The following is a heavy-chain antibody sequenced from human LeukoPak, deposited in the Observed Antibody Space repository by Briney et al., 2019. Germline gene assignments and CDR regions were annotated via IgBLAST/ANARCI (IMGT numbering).Heavy chain of an antibody. CDR2: ISYDGSNK. CDR3: ARGQYYYDSSDGDAFDI. J-gene: IGHJ3*02. V-gene: IGHV3-30-3*01. D-gene: IGHD3-22*01. Sequence: PGRSLRLSCAASGFTFSSYAMHWVRQAPGKGLEWVAVISYDGSNKYYADSVKGRFTISRDNSKNTLYLQMNSLRAEDTAVYYCARGQYYYDSSDGDAFDIWGQGTMVTVSS. CDR1: GFTFSSYA.